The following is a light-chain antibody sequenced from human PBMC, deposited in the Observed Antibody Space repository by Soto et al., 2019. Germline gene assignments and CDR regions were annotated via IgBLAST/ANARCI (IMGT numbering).Light chain of an antibody. CDR1: QSVSSSY. CDR3: QQYGSSPRT. CDR2: GAS. V-gene: IGKV3-20*01. Sequence: EIVLTQSPGTLSLSPGERATLSCRASQSVSSSYLAWYQQKPGQAPRLLSYGASSRATGIPDRFSGSGSGTDFTLSISRVEPEDFAVYYCQQYGSSPRTFGGGTKVEIK. J-gene: IGKJ4*01.